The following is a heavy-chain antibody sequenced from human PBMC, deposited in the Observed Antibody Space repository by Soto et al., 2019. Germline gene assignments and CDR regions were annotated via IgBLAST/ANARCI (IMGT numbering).Heavy chain of an antibody. V-gene: IGHV1-3*05. CDR2: INAGYGNT. CDR1: GYTFSSYA. CDR3: ARIVYDSSGYNRYFDY. J-gene: IGHJ4*02. D-gene: IGHD3-22*01. Sequence: QVQLVQSGAEEKKPGASVRVSCTASGYTFSSYAIHWVRQAPGQRLEWMGWINAGYGNTKYSQKFQGRLTITRDTDASTVDMELSSLRSEDTAVYYCARIVYDSSGYNRYFDYWGQGTLVTVSS.